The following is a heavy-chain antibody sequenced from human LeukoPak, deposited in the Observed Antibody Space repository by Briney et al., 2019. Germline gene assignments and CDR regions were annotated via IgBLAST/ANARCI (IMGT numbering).Heavy chain of an antibody. D-gene: IGHD6-13*01. J-gene: IGHJ6*03. CDR2: TYYRFKWYN. V-gene: IGHV6-1*01. CDR3: ARTSIAAADHYYYYMDV. CDR1: GDSVSSNSAA. Sequence: SQNLSLTCAISGDSVSSNSAAWNWIRQSPSRGLEWLGRTYYRFKWYNDYAVSVKSRITINPDTSKNQFSLQLNSVTPEDTAVYYCARTSIAAADHYYYYMDVWGKGTTVTVSS.